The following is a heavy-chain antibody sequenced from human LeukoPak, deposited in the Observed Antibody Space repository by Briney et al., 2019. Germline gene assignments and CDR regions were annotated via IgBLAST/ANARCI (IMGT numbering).Heavy chain of an antibody. CDR3: ARHLSPYDFWSGHGWFDP. Sequence: PSETLSLTCTVSGGSISSSSYYWGWIRQPPGKGLQWTRSIYYSGSTYYNPSLKSRVTISVDTSKNQFSLKLSSVTAADTAVYYCARHLSPYDFWSGHGWFDPWGQGTLVTVSS. V-gene: IGHV4-39*01. D-gene: IGHD3-3*01. CDR2: IYYSGST. J-gene: IGHJ5*02. CDR1: GGSISSSSYY.